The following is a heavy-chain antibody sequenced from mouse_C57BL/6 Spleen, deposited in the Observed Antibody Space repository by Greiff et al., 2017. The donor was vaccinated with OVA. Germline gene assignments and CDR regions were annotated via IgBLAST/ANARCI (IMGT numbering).Heavy chain of an antibody. J-gene: IGHJ1*03. Sequence: QVQLQQSGPELVKPGASVKLSCKASGYTFTSYDINWVKQRPGQGLEWIGWIYPRDGSTKYNEKFKGKATLTVDTSSSTAYMELHSLTSEDSAVYFCARRIITTVVDWYFDVWGTGTTVTVSS. CDR3: ARRIITTVVDWYFDV. CDR2: IYPRDGST. D-gene: IGHD1-1*01. CDR1: GYTFTSYD. V-gene: IGHV1-85*01.